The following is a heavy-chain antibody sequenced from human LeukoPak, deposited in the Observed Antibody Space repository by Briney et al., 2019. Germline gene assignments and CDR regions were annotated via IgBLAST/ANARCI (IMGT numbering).Heavy chain of an antibody. CDR2: IYYSGST. J-gene: IGHJ4*02. D-gene: IGHD3-22*01. V-gene: IGHV4-31*03. CDR3: ARGFGKNYYDSSDYYGFDY. CDR1: GGSISSGGYY. Sequence: SETLSLTCTVSGGSISSGGYYWSWIRQHPGKGLEWIGYIYYSGSTYYNPSLKSRVTISVDTSKNQFSLKLSSVTAADTAVYYCARGFGKNYYDSSDYYGFDYWGQGTLVTVSS.